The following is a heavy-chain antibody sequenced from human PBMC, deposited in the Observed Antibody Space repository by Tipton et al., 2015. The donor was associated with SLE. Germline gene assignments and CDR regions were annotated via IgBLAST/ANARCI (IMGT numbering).Heavy chain of an antibody. D-gene: IGHD2-15*01. CDR3: SRDQEDGLVVF. V-gene: IGHV4-34*01. CDR1: GGSFSGYY. J-gene: IGHJ4*02. CDR2: IYHSGST. Sequence: TLSLTCAVYGGSFSGYYWSWIRQPPGKGLEWIGSIYHSGSTYYNPSLKSRVTVSVDTSKNQFSLRLTSVTASDTAVYYCSRDQEDGLVVFWGQGTLVTVSS.